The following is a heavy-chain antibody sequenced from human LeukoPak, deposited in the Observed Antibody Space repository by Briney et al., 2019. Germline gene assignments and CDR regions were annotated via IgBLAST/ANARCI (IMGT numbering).Heavy chain of an antibody. CDR1: GYSFTSYW. Sequence: GDSLKISCKGSGYSFTSYWIGWVRRMPGKGLEWLGFIYPDDSDTRYSQSFQGQVTISADKSIGTAYLQWSSLKASDTAMYYCAIPNVVRGVITPYFDYWGQGTLVTVSS. D-gene: IGHD3-10*01. V-gene: IGHV5-51*01. CDR2: IYPDDSDT. J-gene: IGHJ4*02. CDR3: AIPNVVRGVITPYFDY.